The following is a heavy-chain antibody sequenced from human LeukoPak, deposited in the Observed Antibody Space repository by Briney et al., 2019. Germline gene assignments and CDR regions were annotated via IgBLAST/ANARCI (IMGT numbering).Heavy chain of an antibody. Sequence: PGRSLRLSREASGFPFRDHAMHWVRQAPGKGLEWVAVISYDARHENYADSVKGRFTVSRDDSRSTLYLQMNSLKTDDTAVYFCARDEFDGYNLGPSIYWGQGTLVTVSS. CDR1: GFPFRDHA. D-gene: IGHD5-24*01. V-gene: IGHV3-30*03. CDR2: ISYDARHE. CDR3: ARDEFDGYNLGPSIY. J-gene: IGHJ4*02.